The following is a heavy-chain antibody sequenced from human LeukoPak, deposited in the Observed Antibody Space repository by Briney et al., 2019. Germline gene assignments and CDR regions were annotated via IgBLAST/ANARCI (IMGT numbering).Heavy chain of an antibody. Sequence: ASVKVSCKASGGTFSSYAISWVRRAPGQGLEWMGGIIPIFGTANYAQKFQGRVTITADKSTSTAYMELSSLRSEDTAVYYCARDPWGGIPYSYDSSGYPASSAFDIWGQGTMVTVSS. CDR1: GGTFSSYA. CDR2: IIPIFGTA. CDR3: ARDPWGGIPYSYDSSGYPASSAFDI. J-gene: IGHJ3*02. V-gene: IGHV1-69*06. D-gene: IGHD3-22*01.